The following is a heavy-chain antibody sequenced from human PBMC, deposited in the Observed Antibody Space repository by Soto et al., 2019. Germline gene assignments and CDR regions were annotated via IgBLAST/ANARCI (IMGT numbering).Heavy chain of an antibody. V-gene: IGHV1-18*01. J-gene: IGHJ4*02. Sequence: QVHLVQSGAEVKKPGASVKVSCKGSGYTFTSYGITWVRQAPGQGLEWMGWISAHNGNTDYAQKIQGRVTVTRDTSTSTAYMELRSLRSDDTAVYYCARWRYGDYWGQGSLVTVSS. D-gene: IGHD1-1*01. CDR3: ARWRYGDY. CDR2: ISAHNGNT. CDR1: GYTFTSYG.